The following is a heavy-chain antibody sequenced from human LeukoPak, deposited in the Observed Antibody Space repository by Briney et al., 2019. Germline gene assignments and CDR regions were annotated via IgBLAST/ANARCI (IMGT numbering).Heavy chain of an antibody. D-gene: IGHD1-26*01. Sequence: GGSLRLSCAASGFTFSDHYMDWVRQAPGKGLEWVGRTRNKANSYTTEYAASVKGRFTISRDDSKNSLYLQMNSLKTEDTAVYYCAREKVGPRWSAPGGKEPRVTVSS. CDR2: TRNKANSYTT. V-gene: IGHV3-72*01. J-gene: IGHJ5*02. CDR3: AREKVGPRWSAP. CDR1: GFTFSDHY.